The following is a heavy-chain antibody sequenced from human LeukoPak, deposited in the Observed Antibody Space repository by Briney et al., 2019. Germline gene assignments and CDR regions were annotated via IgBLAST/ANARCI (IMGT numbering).Heavy chain of an antibody. Sequence: GGSLRLSCAASGFTFSRYAMHWVRQAPGKGLEWVAVISYDGSNKYYADSVKGRFTISRDNSKNTLYLQMNSLRAGDTAVYYCARSNVAIAAAGSHDYWGQGTLVTVSS. D-gene: IGHD6-13*01. CDR2: ISYDGSNK. CDR3: ARSNVAIAAAGSHDY. J-gene: IGHJ4*02. V-gene: IGHV3-30*01. CDR1: GFTFSRYA.